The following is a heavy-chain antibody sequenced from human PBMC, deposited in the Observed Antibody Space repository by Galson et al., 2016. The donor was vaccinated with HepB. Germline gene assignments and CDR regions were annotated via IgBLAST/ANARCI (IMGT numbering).Heavy chain of an antibody. V-gene: IGHV3-11*06. Sequence: SLRLSCAGSGFTFSDFDMTWIRQAPGKGLVWVSDIRSSGTYTKYAESVKGRFTISRDNAKNSLFLQMNSLRVEDTAVYYCSRPATSTRCYNCFDYWGQGTLVTVSS. J-gene: IGHJ4*02. CDR1: GFTFSDFD. CDR2: IRSSGTYT. D-gene: IGHD2-2*01. CDR3: SRPATSTRCYNCFDY.